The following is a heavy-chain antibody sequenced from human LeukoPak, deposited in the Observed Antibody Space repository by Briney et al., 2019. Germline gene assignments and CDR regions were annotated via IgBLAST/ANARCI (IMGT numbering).Heavy chain of an antibody. Sequence: PGGSLRLSCVASGFTVSSSYMSWVRQAPGKGLEWVSLIYSGGNTYYADSLEGRFTISRDNSRNTLYLQMSSLRAEDTAIYYCAKERGISYTYEFDYWGQGALVTVSS. V-gene: IGHV3-53*01. D-gene: IGHD3-16*01. CDR1: GFTVSSSY. CDR2: IYSGGNT. J-gene: IGHJ4*02. CDR3: AKERGISYTYEFDY.